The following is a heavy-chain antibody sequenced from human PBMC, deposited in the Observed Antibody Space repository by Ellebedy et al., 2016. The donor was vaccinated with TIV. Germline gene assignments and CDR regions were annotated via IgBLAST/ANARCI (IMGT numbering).Heavy chain of an antibody. D-gene: IGHD3-10*01. J-gene: IGHJ5*02. Sequence: ASVKVSCKVSGYTLTDLSMHWVRQAPGKGLEWMGGFDPEDGDTIYAQKFQGRVTMTEDTSTDTAYMELSSLRSEDTAVYYCATGIAVRAQSSILGKPASWFDPWGQGTLVTVSS. V-gene: IGHV1-24*01. CDR2: FDPEDGDT. CDR1: GYTLTDLS. CDR3: ATGIAVRAQSSILGKPASWFDP.